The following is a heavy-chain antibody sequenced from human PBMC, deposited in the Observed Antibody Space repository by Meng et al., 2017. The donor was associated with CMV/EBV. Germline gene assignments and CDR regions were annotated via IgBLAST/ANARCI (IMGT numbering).Heavy chain of an antibody. CDR2: ISSSSSTI. Sequence: GESLKISCAASGFTFTTYSMNWVRQAPGKGLEWVSFISSSSSTIYYVDSVKGRFTISRDNAKNSLYLQMNSLRAEDTAVYYCARGYCSSTSCAHDYWGQGTLVTVSS. CDR3: ARGYCSSTSCAHDY. V-gene: IGHV3-48*04. CDR1: GFTFTTYS. D-gene: IGHD2-2*01. J-gene: IGHJ4*02.